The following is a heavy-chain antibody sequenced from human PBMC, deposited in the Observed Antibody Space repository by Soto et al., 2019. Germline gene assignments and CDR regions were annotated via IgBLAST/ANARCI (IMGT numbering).Heavy chain of an antibody. Sequence: SVKVSCKASGGTFSSYAISWVRQAPGQGLEWMGGIIPIFGTANYAQKFQGRVTITADKSTSTAYMELSSLRSEDTAVYYCARSGDTAMVSTFDYWGQGTLVTVSS. J-gene: IGHJ4*02. CDR1: GGTFSSYA. CDR2: IIPIFGTA. V-gene: IGHV1-69*06. D-gene: IGHD5-18*01. CDR3: ARSGDTAMVSTFDY.